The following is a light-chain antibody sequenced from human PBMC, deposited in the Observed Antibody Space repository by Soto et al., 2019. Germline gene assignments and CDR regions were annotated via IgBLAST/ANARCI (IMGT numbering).Light chain of an antibody. CDR3: SSYTDSSNYV. Sequence: QSALTQPASVSGSPGQSITISCTGTSSDVGGYDYVSWYQQHPGKAPKLMIYEVTNRPSGVSNRFSGSRSGNTASLTISGIQAEDEADYYCSSYTDSSNYVFGTGTKLTVL. V-gene: IGLV2-14*01. CDR1: SSDVGGYDY. CDR2: EVT. J-gene: IGLJ1*01.